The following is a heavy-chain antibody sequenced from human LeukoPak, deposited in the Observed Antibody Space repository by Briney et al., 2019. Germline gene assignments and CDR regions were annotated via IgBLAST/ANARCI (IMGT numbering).Heavy chain of an antibody. J-gene: IGHJ4*02. CDR2: IYYSGST. V-gene: IGHV4-39*01. D-gene: IGHD4-17*01. CDR1: GGSISSSSYY. Sequence: SGTLSLTCTVSGGSISSSSYYWGWIRQPPGKGLEWIGSIYYSGSTYYNPSLKSRVTISVDTSKNQFPLKLSSVTAADTAVYYCARHYGDTYPSLVYYFDYWGQGTLVTVSS. CDR3: ARHYGDTYPSLVYYFDY.